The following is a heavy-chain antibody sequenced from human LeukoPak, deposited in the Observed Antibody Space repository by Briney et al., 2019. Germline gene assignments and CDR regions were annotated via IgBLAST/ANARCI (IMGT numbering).Heavy chain of an antibody. D-gene: IGHD3-22*01. J-gene: IGHJ4*02. Sequence: GGSLRLSCVRSGFTFDKYAMSWVRQAPGKGLEWVSAISGSGGSTYYADSVKGRFTISRDNSKNTLYLQMNSLRAEDTAVYYCAKDSAYDSSGYYDYWGQGTLVTVSS. CDR1: GFTFDKYA. CDR3: AKDSAYDSSGYYDY. V-gene: IGHV3-23*01. CDR2: ISGSGGST.